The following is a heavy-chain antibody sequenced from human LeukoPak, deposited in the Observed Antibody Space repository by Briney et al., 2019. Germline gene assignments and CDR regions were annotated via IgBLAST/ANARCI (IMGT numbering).Heavy chain of an antibody. D-gene: IGHD2-15*01. CDR3: ARDYCSGGSCYEDY. Sequence: GGSLRLSCAASGFTFSSYEMNWVRQAPGKGLEWVSYISSSGSTTYYADSVKGRFTISRDSAKNSLYLQMNSLRAEDTAVYYCARDYCSGGSCYEDYWGQGTLVTVSS. V-gene: IGHV3-48*03. J-gene: IGHJ4*02. CDR2: ISSSGSTT. CDR1: GFTFSSYE.